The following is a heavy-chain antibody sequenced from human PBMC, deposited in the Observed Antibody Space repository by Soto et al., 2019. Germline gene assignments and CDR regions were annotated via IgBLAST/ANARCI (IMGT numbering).Heavy chain of an antibody. D-gene: IGHD2-8*02. CDR2: INHSGST. CDR3: ARDKITGLFDY. V-gene: IGHV4-34*01. J-gene: IGHJ4*02. CDR1: GGSFSGYY. Sequence: QVQLQQWGAGLLKPSETLSLTCAVYGGSFSGYYWTWIRQPPGTGLEWIGEINHSGSTNYNPSLKSLVTISVDTSKNQFSLKLTSVTAADTAVYYCARDKITGLFDYWGQGTLGTVSS.